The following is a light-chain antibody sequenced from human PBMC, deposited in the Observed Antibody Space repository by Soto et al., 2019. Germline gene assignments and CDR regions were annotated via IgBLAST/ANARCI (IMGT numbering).Light chain of an antibody. CDR3: QQYYSTLGT. Sequence: EIVMTQSPDSLAVSLGERATIKCRSSQSVFYNSNNKNYLAWYQQKPGQPPKLLIYWASTRESGVPDRFSGSGSGTDFTLTISSLQAEDVAVYYCQQYYSTLGTFGQGTKVEIK. CDR2: WAS. V-gene: IGKV4-1*01. J-gene: IGKJ1*01. CDR1: QSVFYNSNNKNY.